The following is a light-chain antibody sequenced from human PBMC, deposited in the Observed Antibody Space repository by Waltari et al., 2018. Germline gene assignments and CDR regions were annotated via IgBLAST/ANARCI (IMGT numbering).Light chain of an antibody. J-gene: IGKJ4*01. CDR1: QDISSR. Sequence: DIQMTQSPSSVSASVGDRVTITCRASQDISSRLGCYQQKPGTAPKLLFYAASSLQSGVPSRFCGSGSGTAFTRTSSSLQPEDFATYYCQQSYNFPLTFGGGTKVEVK. CDR2: AAS. V-gene: IGKV1-12*01. CDR3: QQSYNFPLT.